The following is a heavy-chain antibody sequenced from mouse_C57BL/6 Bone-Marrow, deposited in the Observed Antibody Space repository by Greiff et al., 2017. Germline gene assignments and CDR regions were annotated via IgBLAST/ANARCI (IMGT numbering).Heavy chain of an antibody. V-gene: IGHV1-4*01. CDR1: GYTFTSYT. CDR2: INPSSGYT. Sequence: VQLVESGAELARPGASVKMSCKASGYTFTSYTMHWVKQRPGQGLEWIGYINPSSGYTKYNQKFKDKATLTADKSSSTAYMQLSSLTSEDSAVYYCARLWDEGYFDYWGQGTTLTVSS. J-gene: IGHJ2*01. CDR3: ARLWDEGYFDY. D-gene: IGHD4-1*01.